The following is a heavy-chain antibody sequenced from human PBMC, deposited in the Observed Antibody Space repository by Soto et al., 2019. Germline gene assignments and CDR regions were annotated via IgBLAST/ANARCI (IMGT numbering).Heavy chain of an antibody. CDR3: ARGWGRIFDY. D-gene: IGHD7-27*01. V-gene: IGHV4-34*01. J-gene: IGHJ4*02. Sequence: SETLSLTCTVSGGSINNYYWSWIRQPPGKGLEWIGEINHSGSTNYNPSLKSRVTISVDTSKNQFSLKLSSVTAADTAVYYCARGWGRIFDYWGQGTLVTVSS. CDR2: INHSGST. CDR1: GGSINNYY.